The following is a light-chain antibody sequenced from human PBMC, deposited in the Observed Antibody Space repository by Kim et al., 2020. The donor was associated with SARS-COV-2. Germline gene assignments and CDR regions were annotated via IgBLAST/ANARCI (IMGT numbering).Light chain of an antibody. V-gene: IGLV2-11*01. CDR1: SSDVGAYNS. CDR2: DVS. CDR3: CSYGGTYNV. J-gene: IGLJ1*01. Sequence: QSALTQPRSVSGSPGQSVTISCTGTSSDVGAYNSVSWYQQHPGKAPKFLIYDVSKRPSWVPDRFSGSKSGNTASLTISGLRAEDEADYYCCSYGGTYNVFGTGTKVTVL.